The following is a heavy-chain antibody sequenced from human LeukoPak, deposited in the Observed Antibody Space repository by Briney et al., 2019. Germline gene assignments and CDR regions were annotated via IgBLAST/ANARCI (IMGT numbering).Heavy chain of an antibody. CDR3: ARVYGSGSYNWFDP. D-gene: IGHD3-10*01. CDR2: INPNSGGT. CDR1: VYTFTGYY. V-gene: IGHV1-2*02. Sequence: ASVTVSCTASVYTFTGYYMHWVRQAPGQGLEWMGWINPNSGGTNYAQKFQGRVTMTRDTSISTAYMELSRLRSDDTAVYYCARVYGSGSYNWFDPWGQGTLVTVSS. J-gene: IGHJ5*02.